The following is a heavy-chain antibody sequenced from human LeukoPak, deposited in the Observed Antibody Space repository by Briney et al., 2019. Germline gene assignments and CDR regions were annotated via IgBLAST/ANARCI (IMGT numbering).Heavy chain of an antibody. CDR3: AREGYYDSSGYPQGLDY. J-gene: IGHJ4*02. Sequence: GGSLRLSCAASGFTVSSNYMSWVRQAPGKGLEWVSVIYSGGSTYYADSVKGRFTISRDNSKNTLYLQMNSLRAEDTAVYYCAREGYYDSSGYPQGLDYWGQGTLVTVSS. V-gene: IGHV3-66*01. CDR1: GFTVSSNY. D-gene: IGHD3-22*01. CDR2: IYSGGST.